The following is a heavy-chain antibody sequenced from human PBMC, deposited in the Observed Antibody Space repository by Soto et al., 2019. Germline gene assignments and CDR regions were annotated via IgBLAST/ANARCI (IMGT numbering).Heavy chain of an antibody. CDR2: INHTGGT. D-gene: IGHD3-3*01. J-gene: IGHJ5*02. V-gene: IGHV4-34*01. CDR3: ATRITVFGLLIPPFDP. Sequence: PSETLSLTCAVYGGSVNGYYWNWIRQPPGKGLEWIGEINHTGGTHYNQSLKSRVTMSVDTSKNQFSLRLSSVTAADTAIYYCATRITVFGLLIPPFDPWGKGTQVTVSS. CDR1: GGSVNGYY.